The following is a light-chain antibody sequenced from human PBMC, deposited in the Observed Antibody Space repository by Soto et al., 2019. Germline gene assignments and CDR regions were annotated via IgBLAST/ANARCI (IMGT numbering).Light chain of an antibody. CDR3: GSFASSSTYV. V-gene: IGLV2-11*01. Sequence: QSALTQPRSVSGSPGQSVNISCSGTNSDVGGYNFVSWYLQHPGKAPKLMLYDVNKRPSGVPDRFSGSKSGNTASLTISGLRAEDEADYYCGSFASSSTYVFGTGTKVTVL. CDR1: NSDVGGYNF. CDR2: DVN. J-gene: IGLJ1*01.